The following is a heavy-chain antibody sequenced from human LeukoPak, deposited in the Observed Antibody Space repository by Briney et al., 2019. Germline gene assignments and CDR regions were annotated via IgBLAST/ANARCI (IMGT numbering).Heavy chain of an antibody. J-gene: IGHJ4*02. CDR2: ISSSSNSV. CDR3: ARISSILHYYGSGTFYSD. D-gene: IGHD3-10*01. Sequence: GGSLRLSCTVSGLTFSSFSLNWVRQAPGKGLKWISYISSSSNSVYYADSVKGRFTVSRDNAQNALYLQMDSLRAEDTAVYYCARISSILHYYGSGTFYSDWGQGTLVTVSS. V-gene: IGHV3-48*04. CDR1: GLTFSSFS.